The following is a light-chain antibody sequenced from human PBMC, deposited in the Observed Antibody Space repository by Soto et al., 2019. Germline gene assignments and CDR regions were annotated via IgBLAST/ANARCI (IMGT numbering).Light chain of an antibody. CDR1: QTVLYTSYNKSY. J-gene: IGKJ2*01. CDR2: WAS. V-gene: IGKV4-1*01. Sequence: DIVMTQSPDSLAASLGERATINCKSSQTVLYTSYNKSYLAWYQQKPGQPPKLLVYWASTRESGVPDRFSASGSGTDFTLTSTSLQAEDVAVYYCQQYYSTPYTFGQGTKVEIK. CDR3: QQYYSTPYT.